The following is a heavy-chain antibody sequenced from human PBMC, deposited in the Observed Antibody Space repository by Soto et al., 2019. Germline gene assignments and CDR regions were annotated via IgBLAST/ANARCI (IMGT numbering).Heavy chain of an antibody. D-gene: IGHD2-21*02. Sequence: GGSLRLSCAASGFTFSSYSMNWVRQAPGKGLEWVSSISSSSSYIYYADSVKGRFTISRDNAKNSLYLQMNSLRAEDTAVYSCARDLLSVVVTAELDYWGQGTLVTVSS. CDR3: ARDLLSVVVTAELDY. V-gene: IGHV3-21*01. CDR1: GFTFSSYS. CDR2: ISSSSSYI. J-gene: IGHJ4*02.